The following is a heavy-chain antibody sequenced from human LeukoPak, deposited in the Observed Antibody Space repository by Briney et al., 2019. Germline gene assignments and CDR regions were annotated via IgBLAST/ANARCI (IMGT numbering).Heavy chain of an antibody. CDR1: GYTLTELS. D-gene: IGHD1-26*01. V-gene: IGHV1-24*01. CDR3: ATDPYSGSYGGWYFDL. CDR2: FDPEDGET. J-gene: IGHJ2*01. Sequence: EASVKVSCKVSGYTLTELSMHWVRQAPGKGLEWMEGFDPEDGETIYAQKFQGRVTMTEDTSTDTAYMELSSLRSEDTAVYYCATDPYSGSYGGWYFDLWGRGTLVTVSS.